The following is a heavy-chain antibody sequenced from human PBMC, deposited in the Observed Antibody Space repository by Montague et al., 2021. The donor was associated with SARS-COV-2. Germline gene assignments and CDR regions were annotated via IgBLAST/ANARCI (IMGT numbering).Heavy chain of an antibody. CDR2: ISDTGSTI. D-gene: IGHD4-23*01. V-gene: IGHV3-11*01. CDR1: GFTFSDYY. CDR3: AKALMTYGGNSPVDQ. J-gene: IGHJ4*02. Sequence: SLSLSCAASGFTFSDYYMNWIRQAPGKGLEWISYISDTGSTIYYADSVKGRFAVSRGNTKNSLYLQMNSLRAEDTAVYYCAKALMTYGGNSPVDQWGQGTLVTVSS.